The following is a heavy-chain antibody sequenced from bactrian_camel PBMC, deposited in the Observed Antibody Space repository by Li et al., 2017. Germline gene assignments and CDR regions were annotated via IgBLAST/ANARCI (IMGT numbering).Heavy chain of an antibody. V-gene: IGHV3-3*01. CDR3: AADDWAYSGSCSYASQVAALRY. Sequence: HVQLVESGGGSVQAGGSLRLSCTYTYSGRCMGWFRQAPGKEREGVAAIQRSSISSSTYYGYYADSVKARFTISRDSAKRTVYLQMNSLKPEDTAMYYCAADDWAYSGSCSYASQVAALRYWGQGTQVTVS. J-gene: IGHJ4*01. CDR2: IQRSSISSST. CDR1: YSGRC. D-gene: IGHD3*01.